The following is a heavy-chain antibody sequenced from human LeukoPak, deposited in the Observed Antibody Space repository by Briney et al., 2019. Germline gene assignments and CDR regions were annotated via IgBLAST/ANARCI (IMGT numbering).Heavy chain of an antibody. J-gene: IGHJ4*02. Sequence: SETLSLTCTVSGGSISRYYRSWIRQPPGEGLERIGYIYTSGSTIYNPSLKSRVPISVGTSKDQFSLKLSSVTAADTAVYYWARHGGWYGGYYFYYWGQGTLVTVSS. V-gene: IGHV4-4*09. CDR2: IYTSGST. CDR3: ARHGGWYGGYYFYY. D-gene: IGHD6-19*01. CDR1: GGSISRYY.